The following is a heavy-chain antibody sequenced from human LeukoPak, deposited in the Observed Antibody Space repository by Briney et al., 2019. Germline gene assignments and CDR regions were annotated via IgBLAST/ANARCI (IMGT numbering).Heavy chain of an antibody. V-gene: IGHV5-51*01. J-gene: IGHJ4*02. D-gene: IGHD3-22*01. CDR3: ARHLDDSSGYYYRTMYYFDY. CDR1: GYSFTTYR. CDR2: VSPGDSDT. Sequence: GESLKISCKGSGYSFTTYRIGWVRQMPGKGLEWMGVVSPGDSDTRYSPSFQGQVTISADKSISTAYLQWSSLKASDTAMYYCARHLDDSSGYYYRTMYYFDYWGQGTLVTVSS.